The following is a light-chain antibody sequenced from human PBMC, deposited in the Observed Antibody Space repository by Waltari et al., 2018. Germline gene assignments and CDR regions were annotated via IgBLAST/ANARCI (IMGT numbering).Light chain of an antibody. Sequence: QSVLTQPPSVSGAPGQRVTISCTGSSSNIGAGYDVHWYQQVPGTAPKLLIYTNSNRPSGVPDRFAGAESGTSASLAITGLQDEDEADYYCQAYDNSLSGIFGGGTKLTVL. V-gene: IGLV1-40*01. CDR3: QAYDNSLSGI. J-gene: IGLJ2*01. CDR1: SSNIGAGYD. CDR2: TNS.